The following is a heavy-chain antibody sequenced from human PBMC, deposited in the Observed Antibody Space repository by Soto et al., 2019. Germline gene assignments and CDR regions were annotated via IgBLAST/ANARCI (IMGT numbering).Heavy chain of an antibody. CDR2: ISTYNGNT. CDR1: GYSFITYG. CDR3: ARGPTYYHDNSGNYFVDY. J-gene: IGHJ4*02. D-gene: IGHD3-22*01. Sequence: QVQLVQSGAEVKKPGASVKVSCKVSGYSFITYGVSWVRQAPGQGLDWMGWISTYNGNTKYAERLQGRVTMTTDTTTSTAYMELRSLRSDDTAVYYCARGPTYYHDNSGNYFVDYWGQGTLVTVSS. V-gene: IGHV1-18*01.